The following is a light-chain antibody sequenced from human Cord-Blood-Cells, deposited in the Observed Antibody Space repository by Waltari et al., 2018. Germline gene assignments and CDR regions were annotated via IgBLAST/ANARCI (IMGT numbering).Light chain of an antibody. CDR2: GAS. CDR1: QSVSSN. V-gene: IGKV3-15*01. J-gene: IGKJ4*01. Sequence: EIVMTQSPATLSVSPGERATLSCRASQSVSSNLACYQQKPGQAPRLLIYGASTRATGIPARFSGSWSETEFTLTISSLQSEDFAVYYCQQYNNWPPLTFGGGTKVEIK. CDR3: QQYNNWPPLT.